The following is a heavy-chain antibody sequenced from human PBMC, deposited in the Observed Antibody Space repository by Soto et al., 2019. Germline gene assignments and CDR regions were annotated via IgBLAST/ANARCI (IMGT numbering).Heavy chain of an antibody. CDR3: APRLAATLVTPRLLY. CDR1: GFTVGSYA. V-gene: IGHV3-23*01. J-gene: IGHJ4*01. D-gene: IGHD6-25*01. Sequence: GGSLRLSCAASGFTVGSYAMTWVRQAPGKGLEWVSGSSGSGAETYYADSVKGRFTVSRDNSKNTLYLQMNSLRAEDTAFYYGAPRLAATLVTPRLLYWGNGTLVTSPQ. CDR2: SSGSGAET.